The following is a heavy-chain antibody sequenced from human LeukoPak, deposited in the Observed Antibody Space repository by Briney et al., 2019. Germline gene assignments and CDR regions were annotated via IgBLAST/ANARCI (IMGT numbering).Heavy chain of an antibody. CDR2: ISSNGGST. CDR3: ASGVIRGYYYMDV. Sequence: GGSLRLSCAASGFTFSSYAMHWVRQAPGKGLEYVSAISSNGGSTYYANSVKGRFTISRDNSKNTLYLQMGSLRAEDMAVYYCASGVIRGYYYMDVWGKGTTVTVSS. D-gene: IGHD3-16*02. J-gene: IGHJ6*03. CDR1: GFTFSSYA. V-gene: IGHV3-64*01.